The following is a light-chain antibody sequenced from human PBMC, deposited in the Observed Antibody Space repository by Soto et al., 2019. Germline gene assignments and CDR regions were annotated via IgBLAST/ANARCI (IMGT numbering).Light chain of an antibody. Sequence: QSALTQPASVSGSPGQSITISCTGTSSDVGGYNYVSWYQQHPGTAPQLMIYDVSNRPSGVSNRFSGSRSGNTASLTISGLQAEDEADYYCSSYASSTTVLFGGGTKLTVL. V-gene: IGLV2-14*03. CDR1: SSDVGGYNY. J-gene: IGLJ2*01. CDR3: SSYASSTTVL. CDR2: DVS.